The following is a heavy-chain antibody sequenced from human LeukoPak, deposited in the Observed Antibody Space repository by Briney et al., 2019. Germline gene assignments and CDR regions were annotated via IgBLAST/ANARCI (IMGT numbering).Heavy chain of an antibody. J-gene: IGHJ5*02. V-gene: IGHV4-59*01. CDR1: GGSISSYY. CDR3: ARDGVGYYGSGSYYPNWFDP. D-gene: IGHD3-10*01. Sequence: SETLSLTCTVPGGSISSYYWSWVRQPPGQGLEWIGYIYYSGSTNYNPSLKSRVSISVDTSKNQFSLKLSSVTAADTAVYYCARDGVGYYGSGSYYPNWFDPWGQGMLVTVSS. CDR2: IYYSGST.